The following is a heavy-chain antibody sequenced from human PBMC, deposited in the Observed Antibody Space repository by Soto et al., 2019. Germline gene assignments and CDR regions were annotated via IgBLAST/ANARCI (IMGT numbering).Heavy chain of an antibody. D-gene: IGHD2-15*01. CDR2: IYYSGST. Sequence: PSETLSLTCTVSGGSISSYYWSWIRQPPGKGLEWIGYIYYSGSTNYIPSLKSRVTISVDTSKNQFSLKLSSVTVADTAVYYCARDVAYCSGGSCYPAWFDPWGQGTLVTVSS. J-gene: IGHJ5*02. V-gene: IGHV4-59*01. CDR3: ARDVAYCSGGSCYPAWFDP. CDR1: GGSISSYY.